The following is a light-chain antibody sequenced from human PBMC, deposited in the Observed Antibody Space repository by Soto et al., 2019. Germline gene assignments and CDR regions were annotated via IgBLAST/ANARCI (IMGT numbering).Light chain of an antibody. V-gene: IGKV3-20*01. Sequence: EIVLTQSPGSLSLSPGERATLSCRASQSVSSTFFAWYQQRPGQAPRLLMYGASSRATGIPERFSGSGSGTDFTLTISRLEPEDFAVYYCQQFDSSVTFGQGTQVAIK. CDR2: GAS. J-gene: IGKJ1*01. CDR1: QSVSSTF. CDR3: QQFDSSVT.